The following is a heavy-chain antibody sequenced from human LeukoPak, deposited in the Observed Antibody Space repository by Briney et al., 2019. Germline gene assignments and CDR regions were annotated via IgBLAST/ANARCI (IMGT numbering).Heavy chain of an antibody. V-gene: IGHV3-23*01. CDR3: ARHRPDRRGYYPTPDAFDI. J-gene: IGHJ3*02. D-gene: IGHD3-22*01. CDR1: GFTFSSYA. Sequence: GGSLRLSCAASGFTFSSYAMSWVRQAPGKGLEWVSAISGSGGSTYYADSVKGRFTISRDKSKNSLYLQMNSLRAEDTAVYYCARHRPDRRGYYPTPDAFDIWGQGTMVTVSS. CDR2: ISGSGGST.